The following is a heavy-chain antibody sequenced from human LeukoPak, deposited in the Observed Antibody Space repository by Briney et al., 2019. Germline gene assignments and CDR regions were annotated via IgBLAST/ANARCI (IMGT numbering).Heavy chain of an antibody. Sequence: PSETLSLTCTVSGGSISSYYWSWIRQPAGKGLEWIGYIYYSGSTNYNPSLKSRVTISVDTSKNQFSLKLSSVTAADTAVYYCARDRGADLYYYYGMDVWGQGTTVTVSS. CDR1: GGSISSYY. V-gene: IGHV4-59*01. CDR3: ARDRGADLYYYYGMDV. CDR2: IYYSGST. D-gene: IGHD5-24*01. J-gene: IGHJ6*02.